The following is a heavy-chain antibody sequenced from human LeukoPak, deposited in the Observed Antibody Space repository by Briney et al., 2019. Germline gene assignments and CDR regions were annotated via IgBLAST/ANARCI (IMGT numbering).Heavy chain of an antibody. J-gene: IGHJ4*02. CDR1: GFTFSTYA. CDR2: ISYDGASI. Sequence: GRSLRLSCAASGFTFSTYAMHWVRQARGKGLEWVAVISYDGASIYYADSVKGRFTISRDNSKNTLYLQMNSLRDEDTAVYYCAKDFIAMSDWEPRGYWVQGILVTVSS. V-gene: IGHV3-30-3*01. CDR3: AKDFIAMSDWEPRGY. D-gene: IGHD1-26*01.